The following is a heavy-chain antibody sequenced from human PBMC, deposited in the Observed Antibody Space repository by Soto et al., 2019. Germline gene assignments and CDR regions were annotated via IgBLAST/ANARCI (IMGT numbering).Heavy chain of an antibody. CDR2: IIPIFGTA. D-gene: IGHD3-16*02. CDR1: GGTFSSYA. CDR3: ARRXVRDYVWGSYRYHWFDP. V-gene: IGHV1-69*13. J-gene: IGHJ5*02. Sequence: SVKVSCKASGGTFSSYAISWVRQAPGQGLEWMGGIIPIFGTANYAQKFQGRVTITADESTSTAYMELSSLRSEDTAVYDCARRXVRDYVWGSYRYHWFDPWGQGTLVTVSS.